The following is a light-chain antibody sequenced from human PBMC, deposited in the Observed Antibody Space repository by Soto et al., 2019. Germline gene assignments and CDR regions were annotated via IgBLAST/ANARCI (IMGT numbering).Light chain of an antibody. J-gene: IGKJ1*01. Sequence: EIVMTQSKATLSVSPGERATLSCRASQSISSDVAWYQQKPGQAPRLLIYGASTRATGIPARFSGSGSGTEFTLTISSLQSEDFAVYYCQQYNNWPRTFGQGTKVDIK. CDR1: QSISSD. CDR2: GAS. V-gene: IGKV3-15*01. CDR3: QQYNNWPRT.